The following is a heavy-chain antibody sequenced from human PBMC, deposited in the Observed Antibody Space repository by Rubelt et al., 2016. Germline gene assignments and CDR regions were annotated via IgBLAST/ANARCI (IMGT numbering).Heavy chain of an antibody. CDR1: GGSFSGYY. J-gene: IGHJ4*02. CDR3: ARHLSSSGWYVDY. D-gene: IGHD6-19*01. CDR2: IYYSGST. V-gene: IGHV4-34*01. Sequence: QVQLQQWGAGLLKPSETLSLTCAVYGGSFSGYYWSWIRPPPGKGLAWIGSIYYSGSTYYNPSLKSRVTISVDTSKNHFSLQLVSVTAADTAVYYCARHLSSSGWYVDYWGQGTLVTVSS.